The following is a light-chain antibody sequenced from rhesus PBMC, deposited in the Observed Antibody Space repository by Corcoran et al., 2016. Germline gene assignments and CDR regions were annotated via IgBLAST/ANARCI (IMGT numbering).Light chain of an antibody. J-gene: IGKJ1*01. CDR2: KAS. V-gene: IGKV1-74*01. Sequence: DIQMTQSPSSLSASVGDRVTITCRASENINNYLNWYQQRPGKAPNLLIYKASTLKSGVPSRFGGSGSGTDYTFTISSLQPEDVATYYCQHGYGTPWTFGQGTKVEIK. CDR1: ENINNY. CDR3: QHGYGTPWT.